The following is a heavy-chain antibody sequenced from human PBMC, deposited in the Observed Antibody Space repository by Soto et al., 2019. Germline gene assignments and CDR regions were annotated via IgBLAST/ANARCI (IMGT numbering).Heavy chain of an antibody. CDR1: GGTFSSYA. CDR2: IIPIFGTA. D-gene: IGHD2-8*01. CDR3: AGDDIVLMVYAIGAFDI. J-gene: IGHJ3*02. V-gene: IGHV1-69*01. Sequence: QVQLVQSGAEVKKPGSSVKVSCKASGGTFSSYAISWVRQAPGQGLEWMGGIIPIFGTANYAQKFQGRVTITADESTSTAYMELSSLRSEDTAVYYCAGDDIVLMVYAIGAFDIWGQGTMVTVSS.